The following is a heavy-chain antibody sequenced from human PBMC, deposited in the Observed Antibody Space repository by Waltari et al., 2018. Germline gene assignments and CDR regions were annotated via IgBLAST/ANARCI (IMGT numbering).Heavy chain of an antibody. Sequence: QVQLKESGPGLVKPSETLSLTCPASGGSISSQYWSWIRQPPGKGPEWIGYIYYSGSTNYNPSLKSRVTIAVDTSKNQFSLKLSSVTAADTAVYYCARGGGFDAFDIWGQGTMVTVSS. D-gene: IGHD3-16*01. CDR2: IYYSGST. V-gene: IGHV4-59*11. CDR1: GGSISSQY. J-gene: IGHJ3*02. CDR3: ARGGGFDAFDI.